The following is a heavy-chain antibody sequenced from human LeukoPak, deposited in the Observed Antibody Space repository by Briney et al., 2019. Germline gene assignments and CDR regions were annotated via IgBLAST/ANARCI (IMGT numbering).Heavy chain of an antibody. CDR3: ARVLHKRNYDSSTYYGY. Sequence: PGGSLRLSCAASGFISSSYSMNWVRQAPGKGLEWVSYISSSSSTIYYADSVKGRFTISRDNAKNSLYLQMSSLRAEDTAVYYCARVLHKRNYDSSTYYGYWGQGTLVTVSS. CDR1: GFISSSYS. CDR2: ISSSSSTI. D-gene: IGHD3-22*01. J-gene: IGHJ4*02. V-gene: IGHV3-48*01.